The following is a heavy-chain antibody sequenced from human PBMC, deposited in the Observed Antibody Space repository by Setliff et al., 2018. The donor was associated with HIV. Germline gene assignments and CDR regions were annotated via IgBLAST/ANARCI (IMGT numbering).Heavy chain of an antibody. J-gene: IGHJ3*02. CDR2: IYPGDSDT. Sequence: GESLKISCQGLGDTFITYWIGWVRQMPGKGLGWMGIIYPGDSDTRYSPSFQGQVTMSVDKSITTAYLHWNSLKASDSAMYYCGRLRISGTTTGAFDIWGQGTMVTVSS. D-gene: IGHD1-7*01. V-gene: IGHV5-51*01. CDR1: GDTFITYW. CDR3: GRLRISGTTTGAFDI.